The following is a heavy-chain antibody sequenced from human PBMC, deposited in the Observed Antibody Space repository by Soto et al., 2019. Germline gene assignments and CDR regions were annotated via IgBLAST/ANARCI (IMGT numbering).Heavy chain of an antibody. V-gene: IGHV3-30*18. D-gene: IGHD1-26*01. CDR3: AKGPIVGAFFDY. J-gene: IGHJ4*02. CDR1: GFTFSSYG. CDR2: ISYDGSNK. Sequence: GGSLRLSCASSGFTFSSYGMHLVRQAPGKGLEWVAVISYDGSNKYYADSVKGRFTISRDNSKNTLYLQMNSLRAEDTAVYYCAKGPIVGAFFDYWGQGTLVTVSS.